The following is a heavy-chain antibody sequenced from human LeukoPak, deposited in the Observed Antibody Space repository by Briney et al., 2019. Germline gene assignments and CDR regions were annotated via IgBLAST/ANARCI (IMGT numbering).Heavy chain of an antibody. D-gene: IGHD3-10*01. CDR3: ARELWFANAPGSWLDP. CDR1: GGSISSGGYY. Sequence: TSQTLSLTCTVSGGSISSGGYYWSWIRQHPGKGLEWIGYIYYSGSTYYNPSLKSRVTISVDTSKNQFSLKLSSVTAADTAVYYCARELWFANAPGSWLDPWGQGTLVTVSS. V-gene: IGHV4-31*03. J-gene: IGHJ5*02. CDR2: IYYSGST.